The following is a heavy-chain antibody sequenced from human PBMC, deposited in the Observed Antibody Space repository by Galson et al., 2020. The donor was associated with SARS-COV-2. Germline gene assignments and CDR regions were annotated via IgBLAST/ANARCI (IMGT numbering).Heavy chain of an antibody. J-gene: IGHJ6*03. CDR1: GFTFNTST. V-gene: IGHV3-21*01. D-gene: IGHD3-3*01. CDR3: ARSSDVGSGYFPPYPLMDV. Sequence: PGGSLSLSCAASGFTFNTSTMTWVRQAPGKGLEWVPSISGTSNFIYYADSVKGRFTISRDNAKNSLTLQVNSLRAEDTAVYYCARSSDVGSGYFPPYPLMDVWGKGTTVTVSS. CDR2: ISGTSNFI.